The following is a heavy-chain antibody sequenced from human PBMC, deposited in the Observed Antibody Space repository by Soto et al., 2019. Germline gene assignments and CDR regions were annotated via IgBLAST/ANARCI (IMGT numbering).Heavy chain of an antibody. CDR2: IYIAGRT. CDR1: GGSSSHYN. J-gene: IGHJ3*02. CDR3: ARERTYQLSGDDALDI. D-gene: IGHD2-2*01. Sequence: SETLSLRGSVAGGSSSHYNVSSMRKKAGQGLELIWRIYIAGRTNYNPSLKSRVTMSVDTSKNQISLRLSSVTAADTAMYYCARERTYQLSGDDALDIGGLATMVTVSS. V-gene: IGHV4-4*07.